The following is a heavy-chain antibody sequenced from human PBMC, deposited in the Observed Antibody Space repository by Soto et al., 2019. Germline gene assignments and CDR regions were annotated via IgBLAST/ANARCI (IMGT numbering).Heavy chain of an antibody. CDR3: ASLYSSAWARDY. CDR2: ISSDGSST. V-gene: IGHV3-74*01. J-gene: IGHJ4*02. Sequence: EVQLVESGGGLVQPGGSLRLSCAASGFTFSSCWMHWVRQAPGKGLVWVSHISSDGSSTNYADSVKGRFTISRDNAKNTLYLQMNNLSPEDTAVYYCASLYSSAWARDYWGQGTLVTVSS. D-gene: IGHD6-19*01. CDR1: GFTFSSCW.